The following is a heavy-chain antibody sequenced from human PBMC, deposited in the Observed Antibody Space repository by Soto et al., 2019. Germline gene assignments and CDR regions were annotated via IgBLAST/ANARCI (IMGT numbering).Heavy chain of an antibody. V-gene: IGHV3-30-3*01. CDR2: ISYDGSNK. CDR3: ARVRTRGWVVPAAIYYYYYGMDV. CDR1: GFTFSSYA. D-gene: IGHD2-2*01. J-gene: IGHJ6*02. Sequence: GGSLRLSCAASGFTFSSYAMHWVRQAPGKGLEWVAVISYDGSNKYYADSVKGRFTISRDNSKNTLYLQMNSLRAEDTAVYYCARVRTRGWVVPAAIYYYYYGMDVWGQGTTVTVSS.